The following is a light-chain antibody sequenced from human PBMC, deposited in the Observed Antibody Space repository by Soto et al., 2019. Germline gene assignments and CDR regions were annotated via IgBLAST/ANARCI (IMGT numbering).Light chain of an antibody. CDR3: GAWDSSLRFGV. CDR1: SSNIGNNY. V-gene: IGLV1-51*01. Sequence: QSVSTQPPSVSAAPGQKVTISCSGSSSNIGNNYVSWYQQLPGTAPNLLIYDNNKRPSGIPDRFSGSKSGTSATLGITGLQTGDEADYYCGAWDSSLRFGVFGGGTKLTVL. J-gene: IGLJ2*01. CDR2: DNN.